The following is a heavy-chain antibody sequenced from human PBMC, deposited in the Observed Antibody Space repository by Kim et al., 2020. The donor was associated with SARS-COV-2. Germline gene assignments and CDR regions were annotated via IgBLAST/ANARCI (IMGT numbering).Heavy chain of an antibody. J-gene: IGHJ4*02. D-gene: IGHD6-19*01. V-gene: IGHV4-39*07. CDR1: GGSISSSSYY. Sequence: SETLSLTCTVSGGSISSSSYYWGWIRQPPGKGLEWIGSIYYSGSTYYNPSLKSRVTISVDTSKNQFSLKLSSVTAADTAVYYCARDIAVAGYALGDYWGQGTLVTVSS. CDR2: IYYSGST. CDR3: ARDIAVAGYALGDY.